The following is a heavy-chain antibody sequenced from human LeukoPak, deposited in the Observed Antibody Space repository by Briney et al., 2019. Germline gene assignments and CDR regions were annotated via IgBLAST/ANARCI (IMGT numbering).Heavy chain of an antibody. Sequence: SQTLSLTCAISGDGVSSNSATWNWIRQSPSRGLEWLGGTYYRSKWYNEYAVSVKSRITINPDTSKNQFSLQVNSVTPEDTAVYYCAGSHSSTWYPDCWGQGTLVTVSS. CDR1: GDGVSSNSAT. D-gene: IGHD6-13*01. CDR2: TYYRSKWYN. V-gene: IGHV6-1*01. J-gene: IGHJ4*02. CDR3: AGSHSSTWYPDC.